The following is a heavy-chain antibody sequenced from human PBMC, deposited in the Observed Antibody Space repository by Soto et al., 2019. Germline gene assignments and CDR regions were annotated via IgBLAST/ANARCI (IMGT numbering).Heavy chain of an antibody. V-gene: IGHV4-38-2*02. CDR3: AREWWTAMVRQLDY. CDR2: IYHSGST. D-gene: IGHD5-18*01. CDR1: GYSTSSGYY. J-gene: IGHJ4*02. Sequence: SETLSLTCAVSGYSTSSGYYWGWIRQPPGKGLEWIGSIYHSGSTYYNPSLKSQVTISVDTSKNQFSLKLSSVTAADTAVYYCAREWWTAMVRQLDYWGQGTLVTVSS.